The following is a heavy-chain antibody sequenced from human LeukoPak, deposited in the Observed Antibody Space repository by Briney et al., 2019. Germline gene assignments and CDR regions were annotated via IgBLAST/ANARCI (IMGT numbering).Heavy chain of an antibody. D-gene: IGHD2-2*02. CDR3: ATAAILHYYFDY. CDR1: GYTLTELS. V-gene: IGHV1-24*01. J-gene: IGHJ4*02. Sequence: ASVKVSCKVSGYTLTELSMHWVRQAPGKGLEWMGGFDPEDGETIYAQKFQGRVTTTEDTSTDTAYMELSSLRSEDTAVYYCATAAILHYYFDYWGQGTLVTVSS. CDR2: FDPEDGET.